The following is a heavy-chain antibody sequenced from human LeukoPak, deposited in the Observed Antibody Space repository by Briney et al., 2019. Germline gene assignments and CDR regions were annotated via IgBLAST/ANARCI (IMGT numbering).Heavy chain of an antibody. V-gene: IGHV4-39*01. CDR3: ASGYSSSGANWFDP. CDR1: GGSISSGPYY. Sequence: PSETLSLTCTVSGGSISSGPYYWGWIRQPPGKGLEWIGNTYYGENTYYNPSLKSRVTISIDTSKNQFYLKLSSLTAADTAVYYCASGYSSSGANWFDPWGQGTLVTVSS. D-gene: IGHD6-6*01. CDR2: TYYGENT. J-gene: IGHJ5*02.